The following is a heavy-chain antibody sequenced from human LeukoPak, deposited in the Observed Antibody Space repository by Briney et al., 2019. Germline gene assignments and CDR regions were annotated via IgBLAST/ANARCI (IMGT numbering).Heavy chain of an antibody. CDR1: GFTLSAND. CDR3: AKRPGFGYGMDV. D-gene: IGHD3-10*01. CDR2: LTRNSDST. V-gene: IGHV3-23*01. J-gene: IGHJ6*02. Sequence: PGGSLRLSCAASGFTLSANDMSWVRQAPGKGLEWVSRLTRNSDSTYYADSVEGRFTVSRDNSKNMLYLQMSSLRAEDTAVYYCAKRPGFGYGMDVWGQGTTVTVSS.